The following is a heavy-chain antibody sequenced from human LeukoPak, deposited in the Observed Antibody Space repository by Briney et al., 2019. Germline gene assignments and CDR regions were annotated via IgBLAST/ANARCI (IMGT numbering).Heavy chain of an antibody. D-gene: IGHD6-13*01. J-gene: IGHJ4*01. Sequence: GGSLRLSCAVSGFTFSDYWMNWVRQAPGKGLEWVASMRQDGGEKSYVDSVKGRFTISRDNTKNSLYLQMSSLRVEDTAVYFCARDGTAPGLYFDLWGQGTLVTVSS. CDR1: GFTFSDYW. CDR3: ARDGTAPGLYFDL. CDR2: MRQDGGEK. V-gene: IGHV3-7*01.